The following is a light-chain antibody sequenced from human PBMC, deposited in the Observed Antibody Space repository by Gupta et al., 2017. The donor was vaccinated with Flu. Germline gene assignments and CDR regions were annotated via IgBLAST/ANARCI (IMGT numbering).Light chain of an antibody. CDR1: KLGDKY. CDR3: QAWDSGTAV. Sequence: SPGQTATITCSGDKLGDKYGSWYQQKPGQSPILVIYQNTRRPSGIPGRFSGSNSGNTATLTISGTQAMDEAYYYCQAWDSGTAVFGGGTKLTVL. J-gene: IGLJ3*02. V-gene: IGLV3-1*01. CDR2: QNT.